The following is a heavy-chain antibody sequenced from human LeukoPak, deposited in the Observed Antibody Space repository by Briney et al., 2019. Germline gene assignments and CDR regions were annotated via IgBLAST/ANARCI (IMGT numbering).Heavy chain of an antibody. J-gene: IGHJ4*02. CDR1: GGSFSGYY. Sequence: SETLSLTCAVYGGSFSGYYWSWIRQPPGKGLEWIGEINHSGSTNYNPSLRSRVTISVDTSKNQFSLKLSSVTAADTAVYYCAARKGGRGFDYWGQGTLVTVSS. D-gene: IGHD1-14*01. CDR2: INHSGST. V-gene: IGHV4-34*01. CDR3: AARKGGRGFDY.